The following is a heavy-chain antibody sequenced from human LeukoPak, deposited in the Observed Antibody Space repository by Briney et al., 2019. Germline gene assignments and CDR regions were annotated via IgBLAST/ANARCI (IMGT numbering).Heavy chain of an antibody. CDR2: ISYSGST. CDR3: ASGGSSSWYRWFDP. CDR1: GGSISSSSYY. V-gene: IGHV4-39*01. Sequence: ETLSLTCTVSGGSISSSSYYWGWIRQPPGKGLEWIGDISYSGSTYYNPSLKSRVTISVDTSKNQFSLRLSSVTATDTAVYYCASGGSSSWYRWFDPWGQGTLVTVSS. J-gene: IGHJ5*02. D-gene: IGHD6-13*01.